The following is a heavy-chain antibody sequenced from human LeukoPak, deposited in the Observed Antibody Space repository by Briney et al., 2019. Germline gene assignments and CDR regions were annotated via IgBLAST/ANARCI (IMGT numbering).Heavy chain of an antibody. V-gene: IGHV3-7*03. CDR1: GFTFSSYW. Sequence: GGSLRLSCAASGFTFSSYWMSWVCQAPGKGLEWVANIKQDGSEKYYVDSVKGRFTISRDNSKNTLYLQMNSLRAEDTAVYYCARDPGYSYGLDYWGQGTLVTVSS. CDR2: IKQDGSEK. D-gene: IGHD5-18*01. J-gene: IGHJ4*02. CDR3: ARDPGYSYGLDY.